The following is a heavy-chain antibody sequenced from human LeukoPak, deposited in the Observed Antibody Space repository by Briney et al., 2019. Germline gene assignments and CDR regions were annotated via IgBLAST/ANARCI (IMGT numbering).Heavy chain of an antibody. CDR1: GFTFSSYA. CDR3: AKVDGDYYDSSGSFDY. V-gene: IGHV3-23*01. Sequence: GGSLRLSCAASGFTFSSYAMSWVRQAPGKGLEWVSAVSGSGGGTYYADSVKGRFTISRDNSKNTLFLQMNSLRAEDTAVYSCAKVDGDYYDSSGSFDYWAREPWSPSPQ. CDR2: VSGSGGGT. D-gene: IGHD3-22*01. J-gene: IGHJ4*02.